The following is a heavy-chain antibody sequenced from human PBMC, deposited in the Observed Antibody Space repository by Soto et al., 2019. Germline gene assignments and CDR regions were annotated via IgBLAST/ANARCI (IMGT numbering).Heavy chain of an antibody. V-gene: IGHV3-21*01. CDR2: ISSSGSYI. CDR3: ATTGPY. CDR1: GFTFSSYS. J-gene: IGHJ4*02. Sequence: GGSLRLSCAASGFTFSSYSMNWVRQAPGKGLEWVSAISSSGSYIYYADSVKGRFTISRDNAKNTVSLQMNSLRDEDSAAYYCATTGPYWGQGTLVTVSS.